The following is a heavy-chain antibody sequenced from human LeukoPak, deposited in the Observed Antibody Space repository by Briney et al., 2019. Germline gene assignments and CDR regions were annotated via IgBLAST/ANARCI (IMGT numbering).Heavy chain of an antibody. J-gene: IGHJ4*02. CDR3: ATLRGGSSSGFDY. CDR1: GFTFSSYS. V-gene: IGHV3-21*01. Sequence: GGSLRPSCAASGFTFSSYSMNWVRQAPGKGLEWVSSISSSSSYIDYADSVKGRFTISRDNAKNSLYLQMNSLRAEDTAVYYCATLRGGSSSGFDYWGQGTLVTVSS. D-gene: IGHD6-6*01. CDR2: ISSSSSYI.